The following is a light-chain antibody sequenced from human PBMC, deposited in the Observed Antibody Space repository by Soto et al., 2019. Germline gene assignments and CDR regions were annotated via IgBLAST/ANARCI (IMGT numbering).Light chain of an antibody. J-gene: IGKJ2*01. V-gene: IGKV3-20*01. CDR3: QQYGSSPMYT. Sequence: EIVLTQSPGTLSLSPGERATLSCRASQSVSSSYLAGYRQKLGQAPRLLIYGASSRATGIPDRFSGSGSGTDFTLTISRLEPEDFAVYYCQQYGSSPMYTFGQGTKLEIK. CDR2: GAS. CDR1: QSVSSSY.